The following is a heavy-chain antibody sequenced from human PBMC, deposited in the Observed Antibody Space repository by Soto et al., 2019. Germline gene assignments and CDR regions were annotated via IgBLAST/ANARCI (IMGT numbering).Heavy chain of an antibody. CDR3: AKDLRGYSGYDVFDY. V-gene: IGHV3-48*01. CDR1: GFTFSSYS. J-gene: IGHJ4*02. CDR2: ISSSSSTI. D-gene: IGHD5-12*01. Sequence: GGSLRLSCAASGFTFSSYSMNWVRQAPGKGLEWVSYISSSSSTIYYADSVKGRFTISRDNSKNTLYLQMNSLRAEDTAVYYCAKDLRGYSGYDVFDYWGQGTLVTVSS.